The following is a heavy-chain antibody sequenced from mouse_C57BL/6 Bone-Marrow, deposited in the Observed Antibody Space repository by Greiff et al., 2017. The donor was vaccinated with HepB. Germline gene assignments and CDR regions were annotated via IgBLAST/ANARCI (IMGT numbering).Heavy chain of an antibody. CDR2: IDPENGDT. J-gene: IGHJ2*01. V-gene: IGHV14-4*01. Sequence: EVQLVESGAELVRPGASVKLSCTASGFNIKDDYMHWVKQRPEQGLEWIGWIDPENGDTEYASKFQGKATITADTSSNTAYLQLSSLTSEDTAVYYCTTWDPYYFDYWGQGTTLTVSS. CDR3: TTWDPYYFDY. CDR1: GFNIKDDY. D-gene: IGHD4-1*01.